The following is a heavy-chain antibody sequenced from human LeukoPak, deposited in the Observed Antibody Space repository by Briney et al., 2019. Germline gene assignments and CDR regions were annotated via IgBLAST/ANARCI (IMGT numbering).Heavy chain of an antibody. V-gene: IGHV3-23*01. CDR2: ISGSGGST. CDR1: GFTFSSYA. D-gene: IGHD2-2*01. J-gene: IGHJ4*02. Sequence: GGSLRLSCAASGFTFSSYAMSWVRQAPGKGLEWVSAISGSGGSTYCADSVKGRFTISRDNSKNTLYLQMNSLRAEDTAVYYCAKENGYCSSTSCYDAVDYWGQGTLVTVSS. CDR3: AKENGYCSSTSCYDAVDY.